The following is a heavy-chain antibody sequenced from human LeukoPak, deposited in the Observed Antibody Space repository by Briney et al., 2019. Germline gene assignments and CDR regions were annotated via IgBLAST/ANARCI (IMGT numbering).Heavy chain of an antibody. CDR3: TSSSPTSYSDY. Sequence: GGSLRLSCAASGFSVGSNYMNWVRQAPGKGLECVSVIFSRGSTYYADSVKGRFTISRHNSENTLYLQMNSLRVEDTAVYYCTSSSPTSYSDYWGQGTLVTVSS. V-gene: IGHV3-53*04. J-gene: IGHJ4*02. CDR2: IFSRGST. D-gene: IGHD6-13*01. CDR1: GFSVGSNY.